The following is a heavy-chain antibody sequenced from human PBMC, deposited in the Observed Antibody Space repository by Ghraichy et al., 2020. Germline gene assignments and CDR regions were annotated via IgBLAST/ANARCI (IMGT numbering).Heavy chain of an antibody. V-gene: IGHV3-23*01. Sequence: GESLNISCAASGFTFSTYAMSWVRQAPGKRLEWVSTISESDGTVHYYADPVRGRFTISRDNSKNTLYLQMNNLRAEDTAVYYCARFEYSIMIKYVDLWGQGTLLTVSS. CDR3: ARFEYSIMIKYVDL. J-gene: IGHJ4*02. CDR1: GFTFSTYA. CDR2: ISESDGTVH. D-gene: IGHD4-11*01.